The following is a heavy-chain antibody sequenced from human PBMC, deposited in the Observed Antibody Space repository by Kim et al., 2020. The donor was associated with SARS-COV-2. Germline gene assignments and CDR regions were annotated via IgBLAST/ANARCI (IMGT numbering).Heavy chain of an antibody. V-gene: IGHV5-10-1*01. CDR2: IDPSDSYT. CDR3: ARQGGSPPQSYYYYGMDV. CDR1: GYSFTSYW. Sequence: GESLKISCKGSGYSFTSYWISWVRQMPGKGLEWMGRIDPSDSYTNYSPSFQGHVTISADKSISTAYLQWSSLKASDTAMYYCARQGGSPPQSYYYYGMDVWGQGTTVTVSS. J-gene: IGHJ6*02. D-gene: IGHD3-16*01.